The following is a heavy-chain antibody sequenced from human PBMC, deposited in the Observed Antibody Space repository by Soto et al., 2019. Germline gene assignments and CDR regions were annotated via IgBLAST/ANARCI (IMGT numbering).Heavy chain of an antibody. V-gene: IGHV5-10-1*01. J-gene: IGHJ6*02. Sequence: GESLKISCNGSGYSFTIYWISWVRQMPGKGLEWMGRIDPSDSYTNYSPSFQGHVTISADKSISTAYLQWSSLKASDTAMYYCARRPRGDCSSTSCYNTPNYYYYYGMDVWGQGTTVTVSS. CDR2: IDPSDSYT. CDR1: GYSFTIYW. CDR3: ARRPRGDCSSTSCYNTPNYYYYYGMDV. D-gene: IGHD2-2*02.